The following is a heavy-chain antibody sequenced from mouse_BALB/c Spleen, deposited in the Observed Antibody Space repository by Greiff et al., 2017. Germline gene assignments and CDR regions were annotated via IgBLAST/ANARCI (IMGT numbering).Heavy chain of an antibody. Sequence: DVMLVESGGGLVQPGGSLKLSCAASGFTFSSYTMSWVRQTPEKRLEWVAYISNGGGSTYYPDTVKGRFTISRDNAKNTLYLQMSSLKSEDTAMYYCARRGYGYDVYFDYWGQGTTLTVSS. CDR2: ISNGGGST. D-gene: IGHD2-2*01. CDR1: GFTFSSYT. CDR3: ARRGYGYDVYFDY. J-gene: IGHJ2*01. V-gene: IGHV5-12-2*01.